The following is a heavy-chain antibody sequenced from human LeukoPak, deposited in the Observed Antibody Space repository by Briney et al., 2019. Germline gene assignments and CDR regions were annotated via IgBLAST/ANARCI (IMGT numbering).Heavy chain of an antibody. CDR3: ARDPRITGTTRAFDI. CDR1: GYTFTSNY. J-gene: IGHJ3*02. CDR2: IYPRDGST. Sequence: GASVKVSCKASGYTFTSNYIHWVRQAPGQGLEWMGMIYPRDGSTSYAQKFQGRVTVTRDTSTSTVHMELSGLRSEDTAVYYCARDPRITGTTRAFDIWGQGTMVTVSS. D-gene: IGHD1-20*01. V-gene: IGHV1-46*01.